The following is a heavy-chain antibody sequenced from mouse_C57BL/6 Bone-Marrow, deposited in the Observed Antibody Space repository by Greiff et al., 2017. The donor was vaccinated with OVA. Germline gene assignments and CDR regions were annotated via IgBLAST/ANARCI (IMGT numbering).Heavy chain of an antibody. CDR3: ARGGDYYGSSYENAMDY. J-gene: IGHJ4*01. CDR1: GYSFTGYY. Sequence: EVKLQESGPELVKPGASVKISCKASGYSFTGYYMHWVKQSHGNILDWIGYIYPYNGVSSYNQKFKGKATLTVDKSSSTAYMELRSLTSEDSAVYYCARGGDYYGSSYENAMDYWGQGTSVTVSS. CDR2: IYPYNGVS. V-gene: IGHV1-31*01. D-gene: IGHD1-1*01.